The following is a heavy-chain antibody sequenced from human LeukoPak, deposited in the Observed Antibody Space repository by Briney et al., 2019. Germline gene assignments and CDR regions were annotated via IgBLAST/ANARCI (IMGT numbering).Heavy chain of an antibody. CDR1: GGSINSGGYH. J-gene: IGHJ4*02. D-gene: IGHD3-10*01. V-gene: IGHV4-31*03. Sequence: PAETLSLTCTVSGGSINSGGYHSGWIRHRPRNGLESFGHIDTSCTAYYKPCLDSRFKISVATSENHFSLTLWSLTVAETAVYHCARAPGYGLGAYYEHEMYFFDSWGQGPVVPVSS. CDR3: ARAPGYGLGAYYEHEMYFFDS. CDR2: IDTSCTA.